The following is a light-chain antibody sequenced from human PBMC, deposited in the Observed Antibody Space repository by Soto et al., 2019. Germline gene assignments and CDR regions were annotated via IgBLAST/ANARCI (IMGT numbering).Light chain of an antibody. CDR3: HQYDSWHRT. J-gene: IGKJ1*01. V-gene: IGKV3D-15*01. CDR1: QSVTYN. Sequence: IVMTQSPATLSGSPGESAALSCRASQSVTYNVAWYQQKPGQAPRLLLYGASMRVNGIPARFRGSGSGTEFTPTISSIQHADFEAYHCHQYDSWHRTFGQGTKVDIK. CDR2: GAS.